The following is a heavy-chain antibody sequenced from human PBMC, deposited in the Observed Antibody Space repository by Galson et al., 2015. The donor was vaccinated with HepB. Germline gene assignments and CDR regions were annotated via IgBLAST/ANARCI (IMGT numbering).Heavy chain of an antibody. CDR2: ISAYNGNT. J-gene: IGHJ4*02. CDR3: AREDWKDSSGAPDY. D-gene: IGHD3-22*01. CDR1: GYTFTSYG. Sequence: SVKVSCKASGYTFTSYGISWVRQAPGQGLEWMGWISAYNGNTNYAQKLQGRVTMTTDTSTSTAYMELRSLRSDDTAVYYCAREDWKDSSGAPDYWGQGTLVTVSS. V-gene: IGHV1-18*04.